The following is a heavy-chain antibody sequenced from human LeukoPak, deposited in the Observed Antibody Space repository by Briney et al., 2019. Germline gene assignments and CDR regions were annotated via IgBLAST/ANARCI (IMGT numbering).Heavy chain of an antibody. J-gene: IGHJ4*02. CDR2: IWYDGSNK. CDR3: ARQTSSRALDY. CDR1: GFTFSSYG. Sequence: GRSLRLSCAASGFTFSSYGMHWVRQAPGKGLEWVAVIWYDGSNKYNADSVNGRFTIYRDNSKNTLYLQMNSLRAEDTAVDYCARQTSSRALDYWGEGTLVTVST. V-gene: IGHV3-33*01. D-gene: IGHD6-13*01.